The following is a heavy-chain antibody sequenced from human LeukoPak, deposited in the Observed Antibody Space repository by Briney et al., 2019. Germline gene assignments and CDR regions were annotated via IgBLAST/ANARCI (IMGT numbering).Heavy chain of an antibody. D-gene: IGHD4-17*01. V-gene: IGHV3-53*01. J-gene: IGHJ4*02. CDR3: ARLIDYGDYRY. Sequence: GGSLRLSCAASGFTVSSNYMSWVRQAPGKGLEWVSVIYSGGSTYYAGSVKGRFTISRDNSKNTLYLQMNSLRAEDTAVYYCARLIDYGDYRYWGQGTLVTVSS. CDR1: GFTVSSNY. CDR2: IYSGGST.